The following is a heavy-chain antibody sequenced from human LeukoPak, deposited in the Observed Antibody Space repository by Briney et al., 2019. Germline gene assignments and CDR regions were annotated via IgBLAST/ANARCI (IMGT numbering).Heavy chain of an antibody. D-gene: IGHD5-18*01. J-gene: IGHJ4*02. CDR3: IARYSYGEIFDY. CDR2: ISSSSTI. V-gene: IGHV3-69-1*01. Sequence: GTLSLTCAVSGGSISSSNWWSWVRQPPGKGLEWVSYISSSSTIYYADSVKGRFTISRDNAKNSLYLQMNSLRAEDTAVYYCIARYSYGEIFDYWGQGTLVTVSS. CDR1: GGSISSSNW.